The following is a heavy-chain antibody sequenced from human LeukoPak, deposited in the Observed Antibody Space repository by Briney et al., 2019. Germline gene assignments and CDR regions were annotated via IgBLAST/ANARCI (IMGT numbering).Heavy chain of an antibody. CDR2: IRSKAYGGTT. Sequence: GGSLRLSCTASGFTFGDYAMSWVRQAPGKGLEWVGFIRSKAYGGTTEYAASVKGRFTISRDDSKSIAYLQMNSLKTEDTAVYYCTRVNYVGATHFDYWGQGTLVTVSS. D-gene: IGHD1-26*01. CDR1: GFTFGDYA. V-gene: IGHV3-49*04. J-gene: IGHJ4*02. CDR3: TRVNYVGATHFDY.